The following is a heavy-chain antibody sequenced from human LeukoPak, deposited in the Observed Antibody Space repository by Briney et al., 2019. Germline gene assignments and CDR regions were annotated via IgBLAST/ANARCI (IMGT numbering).Heavy chain of an antibody. V-gene: IGHV3-23*01. CDR2: ISDSGGST. Sequence: GGSLRLSCAASGVTFSSYAMSWVRQAPGKGLEWVSIISDSGGSTYYADSVKGRFTISRDNSKHTLYLKMNSLRAEDTAVYYCAKDNSPYSNSWLQFFQHWGQGTLVTVSS. J-gene: IGHJ1*01. CDR3: AKDNSPYSNSWLQFFQH. D-gene: IGHD6-13*01. CDR1: GVTFSSYA.